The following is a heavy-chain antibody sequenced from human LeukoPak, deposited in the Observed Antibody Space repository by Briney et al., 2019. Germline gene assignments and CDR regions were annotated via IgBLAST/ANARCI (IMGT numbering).Heavy chain of an antibody. CDR2: IYYSGST. D-gene: IGHD2-15*01. CDR3: ARFSFFRGYCSGGSCYLAAFDI. J-gene: IGHJ3*02. V-gene: IGHV4-59*08. Sequence: SETLSLTCTVSGGSISSYYWSWIRQPPGKGLEWIGYIYYSGSTNYNPSLKSRVTISVDTSKNQFSLKLSSVTAADTAVYYCARFSFFRGYCSGGSCYLAAFDIWGQGTMVTVSS. CDR1: GGSISSYY.